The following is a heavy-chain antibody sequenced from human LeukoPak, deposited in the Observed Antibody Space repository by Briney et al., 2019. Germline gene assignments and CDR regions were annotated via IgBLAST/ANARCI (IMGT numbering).Heavy chain of an antibody. CDR2: LYHNGNT. V-gene: IGHV4-39*02. CDR3: ARDSGGTVSGAFDI. Sequence: SETLSLTCTVSGGSISSNNYYWGWVRQPPGKGLEWIGTLYHNGNTYYNPSLKNRVTISVDTSNNQFSLKLSSVTAADTAVYYCARDSGGTVSGAFDIWGQGTMVPVSS. J-gene: IGHJ3*02. D-gene: IGHD2-15*01. CDR1: GGSISSNNYY.